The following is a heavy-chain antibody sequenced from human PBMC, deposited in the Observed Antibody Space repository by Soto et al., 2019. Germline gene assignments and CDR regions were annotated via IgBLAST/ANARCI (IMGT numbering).Heavy chain of an antibody. CDR2: INHGGST. V-gene: IGHV4-34*01. D-gene: IGHD3-3*01. Sequence: SETLSLTCAVYGGSVSGYYWTWLRQPPGKGLEWIGEINHGGSTDYNPALKSRVTMSVDTSKNQFSLRVTSVTAADAAVYYCARARFDSWSHISYGLDVWGQGTTVTVSS. J-gene: IGHJ6*02. CDR3: ARARFDSWSHISYGLDV. CDR1: GGSVSGYY.